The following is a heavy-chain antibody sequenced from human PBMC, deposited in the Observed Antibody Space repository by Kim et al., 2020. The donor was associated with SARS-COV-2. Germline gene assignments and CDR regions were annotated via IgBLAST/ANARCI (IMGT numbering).Heavy chain of an antibody. CDR1: GGSISSYY. V-gene: IGHV4-59*08. D-gene: IGHD1-20*01. CDR2: IYYSGST. Sequence: SETLSLTCTVSGGSISSYYWSWIRQPPGKGLEWIGYIYYSGSTNYNPSLKSRVTISVDTSKNQFSLKLSSVTAADTAVYYGARCDNSNYYYYGMDVWGQGTTVTVSS. CDR3: ARCDNSNYYYYGMDV. J-gene: IGHJ6*02.